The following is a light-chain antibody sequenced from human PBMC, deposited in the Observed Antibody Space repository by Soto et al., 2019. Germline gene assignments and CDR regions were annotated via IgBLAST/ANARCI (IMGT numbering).Light chain of an antibody. Sequence: DIQMTHSPSSLSASVLYIVTITFRSSQTISTYLNLYQQKPGKAPRLLIYDASTLQSGVPSRFSGSGSGTAFTLTISSLQPEDFATYYCQKSYTTPLNFGGGTKVDIK. V-gene: IGKV1-39*01. CDR1: QTISTY. J-gene: IGKJ4*01. CDR3: QKSYTTPLN. CDR2: DAS.